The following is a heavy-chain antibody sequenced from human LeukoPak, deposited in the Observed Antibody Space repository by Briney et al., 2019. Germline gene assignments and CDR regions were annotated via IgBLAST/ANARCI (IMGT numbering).Heavy chain of an antibody. D-gene: IGHD2-21*02. CDR3: AKDIVGGGDDY. CDR1: GFTFTKFW. Sequence: GESLRLSCEASGFTFTKFWMNWVRQAPGKGLEWVANIQEDGKKENYVDSVRGRFTISRDNAKNSIYLQMNSLRVEDTAVYYCAKDIVGGGDDYWGQGTLVIVSS. V-gene: IGHV3-7*01. CDR2: IQEDGKKE. J-gene: IGHJ4*02.